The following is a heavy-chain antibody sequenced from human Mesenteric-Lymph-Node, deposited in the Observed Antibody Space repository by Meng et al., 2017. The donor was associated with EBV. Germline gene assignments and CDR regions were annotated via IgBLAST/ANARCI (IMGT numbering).Heavy chain of an antibody. D-gene: IGHD3-10*01. CDR2: VRSSNTYI. CDR3: ARGASFFDY. J-gene: IGHJ4*02. CDR1: GFTFSSYD. Sequence: EVQLVDSGGGLVTPGGSLRLSCAASGFTFSSYDMNWLRQAPGKGLEWVSSVRSSNTYIYYADSVKGRFTISRDNAKNSVYLQMNSLRDEDTAVYYCARGASFFDYWGQGTLVTVSS. V-gene: IGHV3-21*01.